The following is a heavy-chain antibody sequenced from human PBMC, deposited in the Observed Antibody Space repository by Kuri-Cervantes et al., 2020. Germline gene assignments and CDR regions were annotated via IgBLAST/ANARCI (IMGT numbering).Heavy chain of an antibody. J-gene: IGHJ4*02. CDR2: INPSGGST. V-gene: IGHV1-46*02. D-gene: IGHD6-19*01. Sequence: ASVKVSCKASGYTFNSYYIHWVRQAPGQGLECMGVINPSGGSTNYAQRFQGRLIMTRDTSTSTVYMELSSLRSEDTAVYYCARLFQGGAVAGDYWGQGTLVTVSS. CDR1: GYTFNSYY. CDR3: ARLFQGGAVAGDY.